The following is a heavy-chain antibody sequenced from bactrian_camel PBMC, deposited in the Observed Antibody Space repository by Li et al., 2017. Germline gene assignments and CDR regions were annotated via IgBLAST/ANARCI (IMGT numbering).Heavy chain of an antibody. D-gene: IGHD5*01. Sequence: HVQLVESGGGLVQPGGSLRLSCAASGFTFSTNSMNWHRQAPGKGLEWVSSIYTGDGSTISADSVKGRLTISRDNTKNMLYLQMNSLKPEDTAVYYCAADPSRELWVGYPPYKYWGQGTQVTVS. V-gene: IGHV3S20*01. CDR2: IYTGDGST. J-gene: IGHJ4*01. CDR3: AADPSRELWVGYPPYKY. CDR1: GFTFSTNS.